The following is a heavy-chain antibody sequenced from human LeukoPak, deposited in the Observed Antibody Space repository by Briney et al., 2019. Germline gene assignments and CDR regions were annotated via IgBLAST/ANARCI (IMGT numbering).Heavy chain of an antibody. CDR3: ARVKSILWFGELSLDY. J-gene: IGHJ4*02. D-gene: IGHD3-10*01. Sequence: SETLSLICTVSGGSISSYYWSWIRQPPGKGLEWIGYIYYSGSTNYNPSLKSRVTISVDRSKNQISLKLSSVTAADTAVYCCARVKSILWFGELSLDYWGQGTLVTVSS. CDR2: IYYSGST. CDR1: GGSISSYY. V-gene: IGHV4-59*01.